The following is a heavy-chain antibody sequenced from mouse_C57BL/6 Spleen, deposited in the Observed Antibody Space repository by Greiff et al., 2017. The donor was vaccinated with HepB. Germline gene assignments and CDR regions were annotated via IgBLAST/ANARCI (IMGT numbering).Heavy chain of an antibody. Sequence: VQLQQSGPELVKPGASVKISCKASGYTFTDYYMIWVKQSHGKSLEWIGDINPNNGGTSYNQKFKGKATLTVDKSSSTAYMELRSLTSEDSAVYYCARVYSNYPFDDWGQGTTLTVAS. J-gene: IGHJ2*01. CDR1: GYTFTDYY. CDR3: ARVYSNYPFDD. V-gene: IGHV1-26*01. D-gene: IGHD2-5*01. CDR2: INPNNGGT.